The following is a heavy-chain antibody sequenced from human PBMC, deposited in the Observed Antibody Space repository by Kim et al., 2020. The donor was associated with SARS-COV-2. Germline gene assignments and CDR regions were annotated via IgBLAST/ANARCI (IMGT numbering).Heavy chain of an antibody. V-gene: IGHV3-11*01. Sequence: GGSLRLSCAASGFTFSDYYMSWIRQAPGKGLEWVSYISSSGSTIFYADSVKGRFTISRDNAKNSLYLQMNSLRAEDTAVYYCARDRAALFLICVKRYGMDVRGQGTTVTVSS. CDR3: ARDRAALFLICVKRYGMDV. CDR2: ISSSGSTI. D-gene: IGHD6-6*01. CDR1: GFTFSDYY. J-gene: IGHJ6*02.